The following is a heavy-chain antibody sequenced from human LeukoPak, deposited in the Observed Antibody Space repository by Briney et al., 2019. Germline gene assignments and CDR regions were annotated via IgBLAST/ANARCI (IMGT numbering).Heavy chain of an antibody. D-gene: IGHD3-10*01. CDR1: GGSISSSSYY. Sequence: SETLSLTCTVSGGSISSSSYYWGWIRQPPGKGLEWIGYIYYSGSTNYNPSLKSRVTISVDTSKNQFSLKLSSVTAADTAVYYCAAKDYYGSSWTFDYWGQGTLVTVSS. V-gene: IGHV4-61*05. J-gene: IGHJ4*02. CDR3: AAKDYYGSSWTFDY. CDR2: IYYSGST.